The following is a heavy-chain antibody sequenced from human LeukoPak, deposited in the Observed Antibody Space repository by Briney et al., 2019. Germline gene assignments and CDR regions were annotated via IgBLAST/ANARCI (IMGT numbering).Heavy chain of an antibody. V-gene: IGHV3-13*01. D-gene: IGHD5-18*01. Sequence: GGSLRLSCAASGFTFIDYVMHWVRQVLGKGLEWVSAIGIRGDTHYSGSVKGRFTISRENAESSLHLQMNSLRAEDTAVYYCARGGIQVSGIDEFDYWGQGTLVTVSS. J-gene: IGHJ4*02. CDR2: IGIRGDT. CDR3: ARGGIQVSGIDEFDY. CDR1: GFTFIDYV.